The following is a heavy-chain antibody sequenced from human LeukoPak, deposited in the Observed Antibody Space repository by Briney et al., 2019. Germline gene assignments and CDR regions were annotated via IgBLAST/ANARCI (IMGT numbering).Heavy chain of an antibody. V-gene: IGHV1-18*01. CDR1: GYTFTIYG. J-gene: IGHJ4*02. CDR2: ISAYNGNT. Sequence: GASVKVSCKASGYTFTIYGISWVRQAPGQGLEWMGWISAYNGNTNYAQKLQGRVTMTTDTSTSTAYMELRSLRSDDTAVYYCATYAADYDSSGYYPYWGQGTLVTVSS. D-gene: IGHD3-22*01. CDR3: ATYAADYDSSGYYPY.